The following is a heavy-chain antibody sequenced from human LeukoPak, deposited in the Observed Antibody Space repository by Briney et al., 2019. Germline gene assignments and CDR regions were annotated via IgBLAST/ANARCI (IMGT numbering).Heavy chain of an antibody. CDR2: ISSSGSTI. CDR1: GFTFSSYE. V-gene: IGHV3-48*03. D-gene: IGHD2-2*01. J-gene: IGHJ4*02. Sequence: GGSLRLSCAASGFTFSSYEMNWVRQAPEKGLEWVSYISSSGSTIYYADSVKGRFTISRDNAENSLYLQMNSLRAEDTAVYYCARDCSSTSCLDYWGQGTLVTVSS. CDR3: ARDCSSTSCLDY.